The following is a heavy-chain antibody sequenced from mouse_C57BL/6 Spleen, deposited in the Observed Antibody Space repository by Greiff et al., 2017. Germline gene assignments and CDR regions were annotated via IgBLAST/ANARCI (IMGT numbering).Heavy chain of an antibody. D-gene: IGHD2-4*01. J-gene: IGHJ3*01. CDR3: ARDDYDWFAY. CDR1: GYTFTDYY. Sequence: QVQLQQSGAELVRPGASVKLSCKASGYTFTDYYINWVKQRPGQGLEWIARIYPGSGNTYYNEKFKGKATLTAEKSSSTAYMQLSSLTSEYSAVYFCARDDYDWFAYWGQGTLVTVSA. CDR2: IYPGSGNT. V-gene: IGHV1-76*01.